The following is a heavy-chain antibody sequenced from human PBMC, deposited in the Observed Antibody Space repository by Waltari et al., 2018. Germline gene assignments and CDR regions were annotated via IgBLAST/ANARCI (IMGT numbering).Heavy chain of an antibody. CDR3: ARDYVDRVVPAAIEMDV. Sequence: EVQLVESGGGLVQPGGSLRLSWAASGFTFISYRLNWVRQAPGKGLEWVSYISSSSSTIYYADSVKGRFTISRDNAKNSLYLQMNSLRAEDTAVYYCARDYVDRVVPAAIEMDVWGKGTTVTISS. CDR1: GFTFISYR. D-gene: IGHD2-2*02. J-gene: IGHJ6*04. V-gene: IGHV3-48*04. CDR2: ISSSSSTI.